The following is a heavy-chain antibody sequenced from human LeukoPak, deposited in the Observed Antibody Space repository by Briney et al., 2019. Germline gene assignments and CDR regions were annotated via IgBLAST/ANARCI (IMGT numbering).Heavy chain of an antibody. D-gene: IGHD6-6*01. Sequence: PSETLSLTCAVYGGSFSGYYWSWIRQPPGKGLEWIGEINHSGSTNYNPSLKSRVTISVDTSKNQFSLKLSSVTAAATAVYYCARGLYSSSSNYYFDYWGQGTLVTVSS. CDR1: GGSFSGYY. CDR2: INHSGST. CDR3: ARGLYSSSSNYYFDY. J-gene: IGHJ4*02. V-gene: IGHV4-34*01.